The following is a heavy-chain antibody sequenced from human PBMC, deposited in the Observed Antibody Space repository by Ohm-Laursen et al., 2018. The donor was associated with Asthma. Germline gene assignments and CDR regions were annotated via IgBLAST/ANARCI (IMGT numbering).Heavy chain of an antibody. J-gene: IGHJ6*02. V-gene: IGHV3-30-3*01. CDR3: ARDGDPLTAYYYGMDV. Sequence: SLRLSCSASGFTFSSYAMHWVRQAPGKGLEWVAVISYDGSNKYYADSVKGRFTISRDNSKNTLYLQMNSLRAEDTAVYYCARDGDPLTAYYYGMDVWGQGTTVTASS. D-gene: IGHD5-18*01. CDR2: ISYDGSNK. CDR1: GFTFSSYA.